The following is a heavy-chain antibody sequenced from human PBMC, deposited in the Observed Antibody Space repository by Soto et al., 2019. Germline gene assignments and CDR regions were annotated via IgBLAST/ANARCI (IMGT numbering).Heavy chain of an antibody. V-gene: IGHV3-72*01. CDR2: TRNKANSYTT. D-gene: IGHD2-2*01. CDR3: AREVRYRSSTSCPSYYYYGMDV. J-gene: IGHJ6*02. CDR1: GFTFSDHY. Sequence: EVQLVESGGGLVQPGGSLRLSCAASGFTFSDHYMDWVRQAPGKGLEWVGRTRNKANSYTTEYAASVKGRFTISRDDSKNSLYLQMNSLKTEDTAVYYCAREVRYRSSTSCPSYYYYGMDVWGQGTTVTVSS.